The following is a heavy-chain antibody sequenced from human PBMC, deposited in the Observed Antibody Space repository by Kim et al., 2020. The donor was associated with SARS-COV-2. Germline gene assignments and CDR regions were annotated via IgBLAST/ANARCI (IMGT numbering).Heavy chain of an antibody. J-gene: IGHJ4*01. Sequence: SETLSLTCTVSGGSLSSSSYYWGWIRQPPGKGLEWIGTAYYSGNTYYNPSLKSRVTISVDTSKNQFSLKLGSVTAADTAVYYCARHPRYSRGWCVAFDY. CDR3: ARHPRYSRGWCVAFDY. CDR2: AYYSGNT. V-gene: IGHV4-39*01. CDR1: GGSLSSSSYY. D-gene: IGHD6-19*01.